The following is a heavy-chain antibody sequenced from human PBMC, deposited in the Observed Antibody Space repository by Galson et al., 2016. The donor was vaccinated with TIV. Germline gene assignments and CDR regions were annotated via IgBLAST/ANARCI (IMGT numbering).Heavy chain of an antibody. CDR3: ARQDDYDKSGYV. V-gene: IGHV4-39*07. Sequence: TLSLTCTVSGGSVSSSPSYWGWVRQPPGMGLEWIGTIYYRGSNYYNPSLSSRVTVSVDTSKTHFSLNLSSVTAADTAVYYCARQDDYDKSGYVWGLGILVTVSS. J-gene: IGHJ4*02. CDR1: GGSVSSSPSY. D-gene: IGHD3-22*01. CDR2: IYYRGSN.